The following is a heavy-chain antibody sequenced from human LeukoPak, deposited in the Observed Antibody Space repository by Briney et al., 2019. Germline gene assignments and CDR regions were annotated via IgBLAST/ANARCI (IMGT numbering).Heavy chain of an antibody. CDR2: ISGSSSTI. CDR3: ARVRGNGWYFDL. J-gene: IGHJ2*01. V-gene: IGHV3-48*02. Sequence: PGGSLRLSCAASGFTFSSYSMNWVRQAPGKGLERVSYISGSSSTIYYADSVKGRFTISRDNAKNSLYLQMNSLRDQDTAVYYCARVRGNGWYFDLWGRGTLVTVSS. CDR1: GFTFSSYS. D-gene: IGHD4-23*01.